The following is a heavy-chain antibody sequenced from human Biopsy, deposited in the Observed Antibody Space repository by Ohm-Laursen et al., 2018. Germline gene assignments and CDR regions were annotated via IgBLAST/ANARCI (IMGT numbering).Heavy chain of an antibody. CDR3: ARWEVGYSANDLRFDY. CDR1: GGSFSGSY. Sequence: SETLSLTCAVYGGSFSGSYWTWIRQPPGKGLEWLGEMSHSGSTNHNPSLKSRVTKSMGTSKNQFSLKLTSVTAADTAVYYCARWEVGYSANDLRFDYWGQGTLVTVSS. D-gene: IGHD5-12*01. J-gene: IGHJ4*02. V-gene: IGHV4-34*01. CDR2: MSHSGST.